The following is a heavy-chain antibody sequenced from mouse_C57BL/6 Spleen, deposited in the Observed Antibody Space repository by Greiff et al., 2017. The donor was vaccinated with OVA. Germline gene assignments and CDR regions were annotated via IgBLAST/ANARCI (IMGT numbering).Heavy chain of an antibody. J-gene: IGHJ1*03. CDR2: ISSGSSTI. CDR1: GFTFSDYG. D-gene: IGHD2-4*01. V-gene: IGHV5-17*01. Sequence: EVQLMESGGGLVKPGGSLKLSCAASGFTFSDYGMHWVRQAPEKGLEWVAYISSGSSTIYYADTVKGRFTISRDNAKNTLFLQMTSLRSEDTAMYYCARPFYDYDWYFDVWGTGTTVTVSS. CDR3: ARPFYDYDWYFDV.